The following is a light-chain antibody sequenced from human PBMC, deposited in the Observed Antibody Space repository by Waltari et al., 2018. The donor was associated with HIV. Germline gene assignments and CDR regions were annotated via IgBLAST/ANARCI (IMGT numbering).Light chain of an antibody. J-gene: IGLJ3*02. CDR2: RND. V-gene: IGLV1-47*01. CDR3: STWDNSLSHWV. Sequence: QSVVTPPPSASGTPGQHHSISCSGDISNLGGNFLHWYPQRPWTAPRLLIYRNDQRPSGVPYRFSGSKSATSASLAISGLRSEDEGDYHCSTWDNSLSHWVFGGGTKVTVL. CDR1: ISNLGGNF.